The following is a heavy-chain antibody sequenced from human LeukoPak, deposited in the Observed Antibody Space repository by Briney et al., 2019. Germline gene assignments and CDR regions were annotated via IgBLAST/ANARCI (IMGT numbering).Heavy chain of an antibody. D-gene: IGHD3-10*01. CDR2: IYYSGST. CDR1: GGSISSYY. V-gene: IGHV4-59*08. CDR3: ASSEGYYGSGSYYTLYGMDV. J-gene: IGHJ6*02. Sequence: PSETLSLTCTVSGGSISSYYWSWIRQPPGKGLEWIGYIYYSGSTNYNPSLKSRVTISVDTSKNQFSLKLSSVTAADTAVYYCASSEGYYGSGSYYTLYGMDVWGQGTTVTVSS.